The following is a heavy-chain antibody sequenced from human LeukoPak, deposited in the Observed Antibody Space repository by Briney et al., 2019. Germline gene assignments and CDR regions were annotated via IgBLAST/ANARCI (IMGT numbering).Heavy chain of an antibody. CDR3: ANNFDY. CDR2: IYYDGSNK. V-gene: IGHV3-33*06. J-gene: IGHJ4*02. Sequence: GRSLRLSCATSGFNFSNCGMHWVRQAPGKGLEWVSLIYYDGSNKYYADSVKGRFTISRDNSRNTLYLQMNSLRAEDTAVYYCANNFDYWGQGTLVTVSS. CDR1: GFNFSNCG.